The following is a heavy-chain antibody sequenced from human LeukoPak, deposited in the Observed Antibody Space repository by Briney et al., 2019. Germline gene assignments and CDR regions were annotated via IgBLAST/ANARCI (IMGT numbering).Heavy chain of an antibody. CDR1: GFSISSGYY. V-gene: IGHV4-38-2*01. CDR2: IYQSGST. J-gene: IGHJ5*02. Sequence: SETLSLTCAVSGFSISSGYYWGWIRQPPGKGLEWIGSIYQSGSTYYNPSLKSRVTISVGTSKNQFSLKLRSVTAADTAAYYCASHCSGGSCYEGYNWFDPWGQGTLVTVSS. CDR3: ASHCSGGSCYEGYNWFDP. D-gene: IGHD2-15*01.